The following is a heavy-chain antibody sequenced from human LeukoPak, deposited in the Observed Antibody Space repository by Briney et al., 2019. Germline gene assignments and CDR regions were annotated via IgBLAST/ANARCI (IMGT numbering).Heavy chain of an antibody. V-gene: IGHV3-33*01. CDR3: ARDNFDWRPLDC. D-gene: IGHD3-9*01. Sequence: GGSLRLSCAASGFTFSSYGMHWVRQAPGKGLEWVAVIWYDGSNKYYADSVKGRFTISRDNAKNSLYVEMNNLRGEDTAVYYCARDNFDWRPLDCWGQGTLVTVSS. CDR2: IWYDGSNK. J-gene: IGHJ4*02. CDR1: GFTFSSYG.